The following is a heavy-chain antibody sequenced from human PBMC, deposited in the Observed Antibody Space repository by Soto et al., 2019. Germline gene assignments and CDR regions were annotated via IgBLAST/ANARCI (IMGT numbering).Heavy chain of an antibody. CDR3: AKDVDSSCCYAGFGC. D-gene: IGHD6-19*01. J-gene: IGHJ4*02. CDR2: ISGSGGST. CDR1: GFTFSSYA. V-gene: IGHV3-23*01. Sequence: GGSVRLSCAASGFTFSSYAMSWVRHAPGKGLEWVSAISGSGGSTYYADSVTGRFTISRDNSKNTLYLQMNSLRAEDTAVNYCAKDVDSSCCYAGFGCWGQGTRVTVSS.